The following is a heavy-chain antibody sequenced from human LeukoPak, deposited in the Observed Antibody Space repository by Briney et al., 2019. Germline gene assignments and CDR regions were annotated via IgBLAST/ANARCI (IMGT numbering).Heavy chain of an antibody. D-gene: IGHD1-26*01. Sequence: ASVKLSCKASGSTFTSYDINWVRHATGPGLERMGWMNPNSGNTGYAQKFQGRVTITADESTSTAYMELSSLRSEDTAVYYCARGGYSGSYYYYYMDVWGKGTTVTISS. CDR2: MNPNSGNT. J-gene: IGHJ6*03. V-gene: IGHV1-8*01. CDR3: ARGGYSGSYYYYYMDV. CDR1: GSTFTSYD.